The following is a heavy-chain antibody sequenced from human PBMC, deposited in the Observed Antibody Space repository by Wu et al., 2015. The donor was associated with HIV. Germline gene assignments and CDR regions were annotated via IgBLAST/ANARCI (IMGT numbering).Heavy chain of an antibody. CDR1: GYTFTGYY. J-gene: IGHJ4*02. CDR2: INPNSGGT. D-gene: IGHD5-24*01. V-gene: IGHV1-2*02. Sequence: QVQLVQSGAEVKKPGASVKVSCKASGYTFTGYYMHWVRQAPGQGLEWMGWINPNSGGTNYAQKFQGRVTMTRDTSISTAYMELSRLRSDDTAVYYCARFGDGYSYWADFDYWGQGTLVTVSS. CDR3: ARFGDGYSYWADFDY.